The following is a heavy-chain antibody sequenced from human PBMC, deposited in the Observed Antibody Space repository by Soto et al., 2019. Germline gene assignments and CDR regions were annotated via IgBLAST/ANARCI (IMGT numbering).Heavy chain of an antibody. CDR1: GYTFTSYG. Sequence: QVQLVQSGAEVKKPGASVKVSCKASGYTFTSYGISWVRQAPGQGLEWMGWISAYNGNINYAQKLQGRVTMTTDTSTSTAYMALRRLRSADKDLYYCARVVGWEPLDYWRQGTLVTVSS. J-gene: IGHJ4*02. V-gene: IGHV1-18*01. CDR2: ISAYNGNI. D-gene: IGHD1-26*01. CDR3: ARVVGWEPLDY.